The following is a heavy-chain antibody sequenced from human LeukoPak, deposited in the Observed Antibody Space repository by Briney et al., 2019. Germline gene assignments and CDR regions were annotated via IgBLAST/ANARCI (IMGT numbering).Heavy chain of an antibody. J-gene: IGHJ4*02. CDR2: ISAYNDNT. V-gene: IGHV1-18*01. Sequence: GASVKVSRKASGYTFTSYDISWVRQAPGQGLEWMGWISAYNDNTNHAQKLQGRVTMTKDTSTSTAYKELRSLRSDDTAVHYCARVLMGYDSSGYLTPFDYWGQGTLVTVSS. D-gene: IGHD3-22*01. CDR1: GYTFTSYD. CDR3: ARVLMGYDSSGYLTPFDY.